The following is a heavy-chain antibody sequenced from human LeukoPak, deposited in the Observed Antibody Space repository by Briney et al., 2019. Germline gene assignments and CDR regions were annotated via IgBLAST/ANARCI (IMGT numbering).Heavy chain of an antibody. D-gene: IGHD3-10*01. CDR3: AREKGNGLGSGMHV. Sequence: SETLSLTCALTGGSIGTFYWSWIRQPPGKGLEWIGWVYYSGTTQYTKYNASLKSPVTISLDTSKQQSSLILTSVIAADTALYYCAREKGNGLGSGMHVWGQGTSVPVS. V-gene: IGHV4-59*12. J-gene: IGHJ6*02. CDR1: GGSIGTFY. CDR2: VYYSGTTQYT.